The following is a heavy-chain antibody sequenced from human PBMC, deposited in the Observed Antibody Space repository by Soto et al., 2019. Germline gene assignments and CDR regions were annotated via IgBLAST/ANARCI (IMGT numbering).Heavy chain of an antibody. J-gene: IGHJ3*02. CDR3: ATALSVQAFDI. Sequence: GESLKISCKGSGYSFTSYWISWVRQMPGKGLEWMVRIDPSDSYTNYSPSFQGHVTISADKSISTAYLQWSSLKASDTAMYYCATALSVQAFDIWGQGTMVTVSS. CDR1: GYSFTSYW. V-gene: IGHV5-10-1*01. CDR2: IDPSDSYT.